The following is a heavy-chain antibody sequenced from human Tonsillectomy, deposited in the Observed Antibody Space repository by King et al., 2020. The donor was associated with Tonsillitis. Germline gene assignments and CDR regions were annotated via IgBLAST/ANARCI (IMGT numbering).Heavy chain of an antibody. D-gene: IGHD5-12*01. CDR2: ISSSSSSI. J-gene: IGHJ4*02. Sequence: ESQLVQSGGGLVQPGGSLRLSCAASGFTFSSYSMNWVRQAPGKGLEWVSYISSSSSSIYYADSVKGRFTISRDNAKNSLYLQMNSLRAEDTAVFYCARGGYSGYPWDPYYFDYWGQGTLVTVSS. CDR3: ARGGYSGYPWDPYYFDY. V-gene: IGHV3-48*04. CDR1: GFTFSSYS.